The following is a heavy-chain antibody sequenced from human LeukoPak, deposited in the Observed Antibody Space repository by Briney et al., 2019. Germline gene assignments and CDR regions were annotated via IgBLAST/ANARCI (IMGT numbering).Heavy chain of an antibody. D-gene: IGHD3-16*01. V-gene: IGHV3-48*04. Sequence: PGGSLRLSCAASGFTFSSYSMMWVRQAPGKGLEWVSYISSSSTTIYYADSVKGRFTISRDNAKNSLYLQMNSLRAEDTALYYCARGFGGQYQHPIDYWGQGTLVTVSS. J-gene: IGHJ4*02. CDR3: ARGFGGQYQHPIDY. CDR1: GFTFSSYS. CDR2: ISSSSTTI.